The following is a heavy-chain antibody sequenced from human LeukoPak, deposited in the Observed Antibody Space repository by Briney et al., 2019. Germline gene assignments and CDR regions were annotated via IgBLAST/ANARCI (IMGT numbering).Heavy chain of an antibody. CDR3: AREMVRGVFDY. CDR1: GGSFSGYY. Sequence: SETLSLTCAVYGGSFSGYYWSWIRQPPGKGLEWIGEINHSGSTNYNPSLKSRVTISVDTSKNQFSLKLSSVTAADTAVYYCAREMVRGVFDYWGQGTLVTVSS. J-gene: IGHJ4*02. V-gene: IGHV4-34*01. CDR2: INHSGST. D-gene: IGHD3-10*01.